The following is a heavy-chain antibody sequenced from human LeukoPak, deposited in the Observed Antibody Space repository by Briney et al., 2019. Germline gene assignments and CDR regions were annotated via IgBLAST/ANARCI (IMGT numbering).Heavy chain of an antibody. CDR1: GGSFSGYS. D-gene: IGHD2-15*01. CDR3: ARGLYCSGGSCYFGY. V-gene: IGHV4-34*01. J-gene: IGHJ4*02. Sequence: SETLSLTCAVSGGSFSGYSWSWIRQPPGKGLEWIGEINHSGSTNYNPSLKSRVTISVDTSKNQFSLKLSSVTAADTAVYYCARGLYCSGGSCYFGYWGQGTLVTVSS. CDR2: INHSGST.